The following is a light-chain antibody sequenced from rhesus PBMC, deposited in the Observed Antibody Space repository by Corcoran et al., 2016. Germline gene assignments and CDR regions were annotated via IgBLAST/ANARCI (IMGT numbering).Light chain of an antibody. Sequence: EILLTQSPATLSLSPGERATLSCRASQSVSRSLAWYRQKTEQPPRLLICDASKRATGIPERFSGSGSGTDFTLTISSLEPEDFAVYYCHQYSNWWTFGQGTKVEIK. CDR3: HQYSNWWT. V-gene: IGKV3-42*03. CDR1: QSVSRS. J-gene: IGKJ1*01. CDR2: DAS.